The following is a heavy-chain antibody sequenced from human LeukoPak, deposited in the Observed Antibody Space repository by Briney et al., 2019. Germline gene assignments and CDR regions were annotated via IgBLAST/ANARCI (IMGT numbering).Heavy chain of an antibody. CDR1: GGSFSGYY. Sequence: PSETLSLTCAVYGGSFSGYYWSWIRQPPGKGLEWIGEINHSGSTNYNPSLESRVTISVDTSKNQFSLKLSSVTAADTAVYYCARAPRRSMITFEGWFDPWGQGTLVTVSS. CDR3: ARAPRRSMITFEGWFDP. J-gene: IGHJ5*02. CDR2: INHSGST. D-gene: IGHD3-16*01. V-gene: IGHV4-34*01.